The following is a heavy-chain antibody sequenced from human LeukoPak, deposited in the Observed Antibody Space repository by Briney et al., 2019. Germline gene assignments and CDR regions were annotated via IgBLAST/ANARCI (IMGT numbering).Heavy chain of an antibody. D-gene: IGHD3-3*01. V-gene: IGHV3-21*01. Sequence: GGSLRLSCAASGFTFSSYSMNWVRQAPGKGLEWVSSISSSSSYIYYADSVKGRFTISRDNAKNSLYLQMNSLRAEDTAVYYCARISAGEEYYDFWSGYYSIDYWGQGTLVTVSS. CDR2: ISSSSSYI. J-gene: IGHJ4*02. CDR3: ARISAGEEYYDFWSGYYSIDY. CDR1: GFTFSSYS.